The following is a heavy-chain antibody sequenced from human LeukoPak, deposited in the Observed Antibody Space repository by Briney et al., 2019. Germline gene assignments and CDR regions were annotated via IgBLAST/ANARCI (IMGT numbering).Heavy chain of an antibody. J-gene: IGHJ4*02. CDR2: ITPKSGDT. D-gene: IGHD3-3*02. CDR3: ARVRLADERAWAY. Sequence: SVKVSCKASGYTFSDFYIHWVRQAPGQGLEYVGWITPKSGDTYSPQRFQGRVTMTRDASISTAYMELSSLRSDDTAVYFCARVRLADERAWAYWGQGALVTISS. V-gene: IGHV1-2*02. CDR1: GYTFSDFY.